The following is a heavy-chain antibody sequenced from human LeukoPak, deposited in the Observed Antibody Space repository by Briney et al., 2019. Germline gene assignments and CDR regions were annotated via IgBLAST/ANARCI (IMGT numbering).Heavy chain of an antibody. J-gene: IGHJ6*03. V-gene: IGHV3-11*04. CDR2: MNSTGKTI. Sequence: AGSLTLSCAAYGFTFSDYYMTWIRQAPGQGLTWTSYMNSTGKTIVQADPVKGRFTITRDNAKTSLYLKRHSLKADDAAVYYCARGTRYSSGYYYMDVWGRGTTGTVSS. CDR1: GFTFSDYY. CDR3: ARGTRYSSGYYYMDV. D-gene: IGHD2-15*01.